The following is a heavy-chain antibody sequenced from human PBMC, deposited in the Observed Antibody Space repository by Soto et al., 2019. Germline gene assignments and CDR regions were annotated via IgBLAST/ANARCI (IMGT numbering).Heavy chain of an antibody. J-gene: IGHJ5*02. CDR3: AKVNSSSWNNNWFDP. CDR2: ISGSGGST. V-gene: IGHV3-23*01. D-gene: IGHD6-13*01. Sequence: PGGSLRLSCAASGFTFSSYAMSWVRQAPGKGLEWVSAISGSGGSTYYADAAKGRFTISRDNSKNTLYLQMNSLRAEDTAVYYCAKVNSSSWNNNWFDPWGQGTLVTVSS. CDR1: GFTFSSYA.